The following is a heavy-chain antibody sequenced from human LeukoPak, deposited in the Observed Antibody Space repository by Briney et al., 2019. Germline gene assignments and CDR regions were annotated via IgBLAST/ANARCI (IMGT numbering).Heavy chain of an antibody. Sequence: SETLSRTCTVSGYSISSGYYWGWIRQPPGKGLEWIGSIYHSGSTYYNPSLKSRVTISVDTSKNQFSLKLSSVTAADTAVYYYARRGGDTTGTHFDYWGQGTLVTVSS. D-gene: IGHD1-1*01. V-gene: IGHV4-38-2*02. CDR1: GYSISSGYY. CDR3: ARRGGDTTGTHFDY. CDR2: IYHSGST. J-gene: IGHJ4*02.